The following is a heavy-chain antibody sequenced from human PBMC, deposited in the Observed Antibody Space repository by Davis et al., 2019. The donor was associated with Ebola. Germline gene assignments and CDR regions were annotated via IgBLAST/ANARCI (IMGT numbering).Heavy chain of an antibody. CDR2: IIPILGIA. J-gene: IGHJ6*04. V-gene: IGHV1-69*04. D-gene: IGHD5-18*01. CDR1: GGTFSSYT. CDR3: ARDQGAAAMDRLYYYYGMDV. Sequence: AASVKVSCKASGGTFSSYTISWVRQAPGQGLEWMGRIIPILGIANYAQKFQGRVTITADKSTSTAYMELSSLRSEDTAVYYCARDQGAAAMDRLYYYYGMDVWGKGTTVTVSS.